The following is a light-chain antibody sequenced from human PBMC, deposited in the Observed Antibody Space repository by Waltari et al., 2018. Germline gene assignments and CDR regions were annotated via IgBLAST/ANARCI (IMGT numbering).Light chain of an antibody. J-gene: IGLJ2*01. Sequence: QAVLTQPPSPSGTPGQSVTTPSSGTRPNNGSHSATWIQHLPGPAPKPLIHSNSERPSGVPARFSGSKSGTSASLAISGLQSEDEGDYYCALWDDSLNGVIFGGGTKLTVL. CDR3: ALWDDSLNGVI. CDR1: RPNNGSHS. V-gene: IGLV1-44*01. CDR2: SNS.